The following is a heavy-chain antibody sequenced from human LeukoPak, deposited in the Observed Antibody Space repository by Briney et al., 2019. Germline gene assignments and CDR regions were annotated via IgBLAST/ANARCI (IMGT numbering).Heavy chain of an antibody. CDR2: MKRDGSEI. D-gene: IGHD6-13*01. V-gene: IGHV3-7*03. CDR1: GFTFSTYW. Sequence: GGSLRLSCSASGFTFSTYWMSWVRQAPGKGLEWVANMKRDGSEIYYVDSVKGRFTISRDNAKNSLYLQMNSLRAEDTAVYYCVRDNPRQQGFAYWGQGTLVTVSS. J-gene: IGHJ4*02. CDR3: VRDNPRQQGFAY.